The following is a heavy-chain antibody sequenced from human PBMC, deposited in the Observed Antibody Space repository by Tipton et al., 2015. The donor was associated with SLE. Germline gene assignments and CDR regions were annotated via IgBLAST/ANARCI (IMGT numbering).Heavy chain of an antibody. CDR2: IYYSGST. Sequence: TLSLTCAVYGGSFSGYYWSWIRQHPGKGLEWIGYIYYSGSTYYNPSLKSRVTISVDTSKNQFSLKLRSVTAADTAVYYCARDRPLDYWGQGTLVTVSS. V-gene: IGHV4-34*09. J-gene: IGHJ4*02. CDR3: ARDRPLDY. CDR1: GGSFSGYY.